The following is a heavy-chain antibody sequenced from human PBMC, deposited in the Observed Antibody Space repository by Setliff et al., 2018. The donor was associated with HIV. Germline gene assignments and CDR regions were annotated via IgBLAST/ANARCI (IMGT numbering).Heavy chain of an antibody. J-gene: IGHJ2*01. V-gene: IGHV3-30*02. CDR3: ARDVAAAGVYFDL. CDR1: GFTFSNYE. Sequence: GGSLRLSCAASGFTFSNYEMNWVRQAPGKGLEWVAFIRYDGSNKYYADSVKGRFTISRDNSKNTLYLQMNSLRAEDTAVYYCARDVAAAGVYFDLWGRGTLVTVSS. CDR2: IRYDGSNK. D-gene: IGHD6-25*01.